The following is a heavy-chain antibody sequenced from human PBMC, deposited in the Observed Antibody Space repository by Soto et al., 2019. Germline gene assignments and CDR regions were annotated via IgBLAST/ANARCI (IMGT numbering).Heavy chain of an antibody. Sequence: GVSMRLSCAASGFTFSSYWTHWVRQAPGKGLVWVSRINSDGSSTSYADSVKGRFTISRDNAKNTLYLQMNSLRAEDTAVYYCMVYYYDSSGYYPAADYYGMDVWGQGTTVTAP. CDR1: GFTFSSYW. CDR3: MVYYYDSSGYYPAADYYGMDV. V-gene: IGHV3-74*01. CDR2: INSDGSST. D-gene: IGHD3-22*01. J-gene: IGHJ6*02.